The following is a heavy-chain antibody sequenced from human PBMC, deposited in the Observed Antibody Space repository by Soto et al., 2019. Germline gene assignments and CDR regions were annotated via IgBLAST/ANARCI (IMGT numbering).Heavy chain of an antibody. CDR1: GYTFTSYG. J-gene: IGHJ5*02. Sequence: QVPLVQSGAEVKKPGASVKVSCKASGYTFTSYGISWVRQAPGQGLEWMGWISADNGNTNYAQKLQGRVTMTTDTSTSTAYMELMSLRSDDTAVDYCARDPRRIAARQGNWFDHWGQGTLVTVSS. CDR2: ISADNGNT. V-gene: IGHV1-18*01. D-gene: IGHD6-6*01. CDR3: ARDPRRIAARQGNWFDH.